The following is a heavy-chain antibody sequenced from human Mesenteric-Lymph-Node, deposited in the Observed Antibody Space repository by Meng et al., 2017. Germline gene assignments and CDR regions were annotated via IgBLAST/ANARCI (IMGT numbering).Heavy chain of an antibody. CDR1: GVNFGSSW. J-gene: IGHJ6*02. CDR3: ARDQRSLGYAGYYHFGIDV. CDR2: IKPDGSQK. D-gene: IGHD2/OR15-2a*01. V-gene: IGHV3-7*01. Sequence: GGSLRLSCAVAGVNFGSSWMSWVRQAPEKGLEWVANIKPDGSQKYYVDSVKDRFSISKDNAKNSLYLQMNSLKEEDTAVYYCARDQRSLGYAGYYHFGIDVWGQGTMVTVSS.